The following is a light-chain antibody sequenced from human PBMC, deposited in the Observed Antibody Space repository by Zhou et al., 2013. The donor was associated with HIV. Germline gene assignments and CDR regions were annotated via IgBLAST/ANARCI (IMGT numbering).Light chain of an antibody. CDR1: QSVSRY. J-gene: IGKJ1*01. CDR2: GAS. V-gene: IGKV3-15*01. Sequence: EIVMTQSPATLSVSPGERATLSCRASQSVSRYLAWYQCKPGQAPRLLIHGASSTANGVPARFSGSGSGTEFTLTITRLEPEDLGVYYCQQYASSPPWTFGQGTKV. CDR3: QQYASSPPWT.